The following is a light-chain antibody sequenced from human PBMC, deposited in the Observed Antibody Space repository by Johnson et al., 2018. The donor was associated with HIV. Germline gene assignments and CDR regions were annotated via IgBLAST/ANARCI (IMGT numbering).Light chain of an antibody. J-gene: IGLJ1*01. CDR2: DSN. CDR3: GTWDSSLSAHV. V-gene: IGLV1-51*01. Sequence: QPVLTQPPSVSAAPGQKVTISCSGSNSNIGNNYVSWYQQVPGTAPKLLIYDSNKRPSGIPDRFSGSTSGTSATLGITGLQTGDEADYYCGTWDSSLSAHVFGTGTKVTVL. CDR1: NSNIGNNY.